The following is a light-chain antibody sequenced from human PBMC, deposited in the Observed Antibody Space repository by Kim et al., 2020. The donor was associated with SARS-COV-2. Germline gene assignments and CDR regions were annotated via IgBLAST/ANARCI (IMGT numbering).Light chain of an antibody. CDR3: QVWDSSSDHRV. CDR1: NIGSKS. Sequence: SYELTQPPSVSMAPGQKARITCGGTNIGSKSVHWYQQKPGQAPVLVIYYDTDRPSGVSERFAGSISGDTAILTISKVEVGDEADYYCQVWDSSSDHRVFGGGTQLTVL. V-gene: IGLV3-21*04. CDR2: YDT. J-gene: IGLJ3*02.